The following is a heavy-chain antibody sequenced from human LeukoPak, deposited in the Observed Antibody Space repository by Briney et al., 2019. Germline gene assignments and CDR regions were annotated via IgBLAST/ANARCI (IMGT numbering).Heavy chain of an antibody. Sequence: PSETLSLTCSVSGGSVRSFYWSWLRQPAGKGLEWIGRIYSSGSTNYNPSLKNRVTMSVDTSKNQFSLKLTSVTAADTAVYYCARDGSGNYYWGQGTLVTVSS. CDR3: ARDGSGNYY. V-gene: IGHV4-4*07. D-gene: IGHD1-7*01. J-gene: IGHJ4*02. CDR2: IYSSGST. CDR1: GGSVRSFY.